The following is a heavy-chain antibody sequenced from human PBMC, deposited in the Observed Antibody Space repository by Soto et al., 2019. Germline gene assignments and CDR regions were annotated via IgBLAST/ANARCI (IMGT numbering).Heavy chain of an antibody. J-gene: IGHJ4*02. CDR1: GGSIISGDFY. CDR3: ARADDFSDRFDY. D-gene: IGHD4-17*01. CDR2: IYYSGST. V-gene: IGHV4-30-4*01. Sequence: PAETLSLTCTVSGGSIISGDFYLSGIRQPPGKGLELIGNIYYSGSTYYNPSLRSRAIMSVDTSQNQFSLKLSSLTAADTAVYFCARADDFSDRFDYWGQGALVTVSS.